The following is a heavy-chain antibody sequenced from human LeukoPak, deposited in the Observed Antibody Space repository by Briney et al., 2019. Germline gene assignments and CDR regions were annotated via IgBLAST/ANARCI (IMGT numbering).Heavy chain of an antibody. CDR2: IYTSGTT. J-gene: IGHJ4*02. V-gene: IGHV3-53*01. CDR1: GFTVSGNY. Sequence: QAGGSLRLSCAVSGFTVSGNYMTWVRQAPGKGLEWVSVIYTSGTTYYKDSVKGRFTISRGNSKNTLYLQTKRLRAADTAVYYCAQGGRSTNYFDSTGYLTGYWGQGTLVTVSS. CDR3: AQGGRSTNYFDSTGYLTGY. D-gene: IGHD3-22*01.